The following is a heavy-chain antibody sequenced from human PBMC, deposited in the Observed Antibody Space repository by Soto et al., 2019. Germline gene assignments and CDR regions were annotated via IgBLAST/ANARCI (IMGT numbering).Heavy chain of an antibody. Sequence: EVQVVESGGGLVKPGGSLRLSCAASGFTFSSHSMNWVRQAPGKGLEWVSTISSSSTYISYADSVKGRFTISRDNAKNSLYLQMNSLRAEDTAVYYCAKVTGYYMDHWGQGTLVTVSS. CDR2: ISSSSTYI. V-gene: IGHV3-21*04. J-gene: IGHJ4*02. CDR3: AKVTGYYMDH. CDR1: GFTFSSHS. D-gene: IGHD3-9*01.